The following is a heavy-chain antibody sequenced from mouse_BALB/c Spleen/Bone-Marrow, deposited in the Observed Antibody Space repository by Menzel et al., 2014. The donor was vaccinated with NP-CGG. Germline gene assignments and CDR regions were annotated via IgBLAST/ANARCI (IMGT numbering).Heavy chain of an antibody. D-gene: IGHD1-1*01. J-gene: IGHJ2*01. CDR3: ARRTTTVVATDY. V-gene: IGHV1S81*02. Sequence: QVQLQQSGAELVKPGASVKLSCKASGYTFTSYRMHWVKQRPGQGLEWIGEINPSNGRTNYNEKFKSKATLTVDKSSSTAYMQLSSLTSEDSAVYYCARRTTTVVATDYWGQGTTLPVSS. CDR1: GYTFTSYR. CDR2: INPSNGRT.